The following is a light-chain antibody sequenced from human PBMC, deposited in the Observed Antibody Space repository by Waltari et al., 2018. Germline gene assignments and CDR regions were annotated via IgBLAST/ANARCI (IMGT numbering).Light chain of an antibody. CDR2: DFT. CDR1: SSDIGGYNY. V-gene: IGLV2-11*01. Sequence: QSALTQPRSVSGSPGQSVTLSCTGTSSDIGGYNYVSWYQQHPGKVPKLILFDFTKRPSGGPESVSGSKAGNTASLTIAGLQAGDEAVYFCCSYAGKYTSVFGAGTKVTVL. CDR3: CSYAGKYTSV. J-gene: IGLJ2*01.